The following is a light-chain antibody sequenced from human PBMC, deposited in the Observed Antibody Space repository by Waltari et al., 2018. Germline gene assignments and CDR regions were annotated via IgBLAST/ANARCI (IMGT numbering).Light chain of an antibody. CDR2: WGS. J-gene: IGKJ2*01. CDR1: QTVLYNYNNKNH. Sequence: DIVMTQSPDSLAVSLGERATINCKSSQTVLYNYNNKNHLAWFQQKPGQPPKLPISWGSTRESGVPDRFSGSGSGTAFTLTISNLQAEDEAVYYCQQYFSYPRTFGLGTKVEI. V-gene: IGKV4-1*01. CDR3: QQYFSYPRT.